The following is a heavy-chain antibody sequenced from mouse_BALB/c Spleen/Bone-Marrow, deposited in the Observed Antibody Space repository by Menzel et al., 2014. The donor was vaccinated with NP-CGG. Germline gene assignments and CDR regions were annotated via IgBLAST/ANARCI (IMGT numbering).Heavy chain of an antibody. Sequence: QVQLQQPGAELARPGASVKLSCKASGYTFTSYWMQWVKQRPGQGLEWIGAIYPGDGDTRYTQKFKGKSTLTADKSSSTAYMQLSSLASEDSAVYYCARWLLPFDYWGQGTTLTVSS. CDR1: GYTFTSYW. J-gene: IGHJ2*01. CDR2: IYPGDGDT. D-gene: IGHD2-3*01. V-gene: IGHV1-87*01. CDR3: ARWLLPFDY.